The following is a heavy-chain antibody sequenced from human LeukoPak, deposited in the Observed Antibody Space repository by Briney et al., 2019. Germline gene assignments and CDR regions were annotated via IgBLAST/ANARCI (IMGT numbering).Heavy chain of an antibody. V-gene: IGHV4-59*01. Sequence: SETLSLTCTVSGGSISNYYWSWIRQPPGKGLEWIGYIYYSGSTNYNPSLKSRVTISVDTSKNQFSLKLSSVTAADTAVYYCARTTEGYCRSTSCYGFYYSYYMDVWGKGTTVTISS. J-gene: IGHJ6*03. CDR1: GGSISNYY. CDR2: IYYSGST. D-gene: IGHD2-2*01. CDR3: ARTTEGYCRSTSCYGFYYSYYMDV.